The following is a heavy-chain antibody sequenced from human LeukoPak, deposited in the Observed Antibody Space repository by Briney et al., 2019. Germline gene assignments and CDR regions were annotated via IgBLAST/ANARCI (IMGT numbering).Heavy chain of an antibody. J-gene: IGHJ3*02. CDR1: GFTFSSCG. CDR3: AKALTSGWYLDAFNI. V-gene: IGHV3-30*18. CDR2: ISYDGSNK. D-gene: IGHD6-19*01. Sequence: GGSLRLSCAASGFTFSSCGMHWVRQAPGKGLEWVAVISYDGSNKYYADSVKGRFTISRDNSKNTLFLEMNSLRTEDTAVYYCAKALTSGWYLDAFNIWGQGTMVTVSS.